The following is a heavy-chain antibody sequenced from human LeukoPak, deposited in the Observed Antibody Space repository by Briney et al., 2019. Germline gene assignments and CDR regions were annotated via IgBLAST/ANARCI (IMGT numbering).Heavy chain of an antibody. CDR1: GFTFSNYG. V-gene: IGHV3-30*18. CDR2: ISHDGSDK. D-gene: IGHD3-22*01. CDR3: AKAQRITMIVVVITGLDY. J-gene: IGHJ4*02. Sequence: PGGSLRLSCADSGFTFSNYGMHWVRQAPGKGLEWVAAISHDGSDKHYGDSVRGRFTISRDNSKNTLYLQMNSLRAEDTAVYYCAKAQRITMIVVVITGLDYWGQGTLVTVSS.